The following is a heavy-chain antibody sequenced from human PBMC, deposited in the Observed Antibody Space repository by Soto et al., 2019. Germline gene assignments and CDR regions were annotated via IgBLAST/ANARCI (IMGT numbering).Heavy chain of an antibody. J-gene: IGHJ4*02. D-gene: IGHD6-13*01. CDR3: AKDREAAARSTYSFHS. Sequence: PGGSLRLSCAASGFTFSTYGIHWVRQVPGKGLEWVAVISYDGSNKYYADSVKGRFTISRDNSKNTLYLQMNSLRAEDTAVYYCAKDREAAARSTYSFHSCGQGTLVTVSS. CDR2: ISYDGSNK. CDR1: GFTFSTYG. V-gene: IGHV3-30*18.